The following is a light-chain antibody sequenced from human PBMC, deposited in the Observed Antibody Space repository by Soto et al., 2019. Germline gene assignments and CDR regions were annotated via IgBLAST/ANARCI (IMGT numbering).Light chain of an antibody. CDR1: TSNIGAGYE. Sequence: QSVLTQPPSVSGAPGQRVTISSTGSTSNIGAGYEVHWYQHLPGKAPKLLIYGNTNRPSGVPDRFSGSRSGTSASLAITGLQAEDEADYYCQSYDSSLSASYVFGGGTKVTVL. V-gene: IGLV1-40*01. J-gene: IGLJ1*01. CDR3: QSYDSSLSASYV. CDR2: GNT.